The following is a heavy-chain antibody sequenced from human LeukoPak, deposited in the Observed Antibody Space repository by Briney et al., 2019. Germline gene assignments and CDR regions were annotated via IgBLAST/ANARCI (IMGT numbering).Heavy chain of an antibody. CDR3: ASTIFGGFDP. Sequence: GGSLRLSCGAPGFTFDDYGMNWVRQAPGKGLEWVSGINWNGGSTGYADSVKGRFTISRDNAKNSLYLQMNSLRAEGTALYYCASTIFGGFDPWGQGTLVTVSS. CDR2: INWNGGST. CDR1: GFTFDDYG. J-gene: IGHJ5*02. D-gene: IGHD3-3*01. V-gene: IGHV3-20*04.